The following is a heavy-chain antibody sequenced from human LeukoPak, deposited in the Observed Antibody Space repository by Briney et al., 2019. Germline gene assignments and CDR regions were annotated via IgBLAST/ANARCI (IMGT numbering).Heavy chain of an antibody. CDR3: ARNCGDYVSWVY. Sequence: SETLSLTCTVSGGSISSYYWSWIRQPPGKGLEWIGYIYYSGSTNYNPSLKSRVTISVDTSKNQFSLKLSSVTAADTAVYYCARNCGDYVSWVYWGQGTLVTVSS. D-gene: IGHD4-17*01. CDR1: GGSISSYY. CDR2: IYYSGST. V-gene: IGHV4-59*01. J-gene: IGHJ4*02.